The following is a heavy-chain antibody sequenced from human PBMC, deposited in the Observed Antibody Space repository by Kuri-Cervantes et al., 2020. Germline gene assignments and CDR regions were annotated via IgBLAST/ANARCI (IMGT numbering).Heavy chain of an antibody. V-gene: IGHV3-30*02. CDR3: AKSSSYYYDSSGYLVY. D-gene: IGHD3-22*01. CDR2: IRYDGSNK. CDR1: GFTFSSYG. Sequence: GESLKISCAASGFTFSSYGMHWVRQAPGKGLEWVAFIRYDGSNKYYADSVKGRFTISRDNSKNTLYLQMNSLRAEDTAVYYCAKSSSYYYDSSGYLVYWGQGTLVTVSS. J-gene: IGHJ4*02.